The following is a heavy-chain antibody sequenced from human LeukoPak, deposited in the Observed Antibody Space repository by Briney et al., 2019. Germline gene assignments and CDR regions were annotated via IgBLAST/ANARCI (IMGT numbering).Heavy chain of an antibody. Sequence: GGSLRLSCAASGFTFSTYSMNWVRQAPGKGLEWVSYISSSSSTIYYADSVKGRFTISRDNAKNSLYLQMNGLRAEDTAVYYCARGSTYYDSSGQVPFDYWGQGTLVTVSS. CDR3: ARGSTYYDSSGQVPFDY. CDR2: ISSSSSTI. V-gene: IGHV3-48*01. J-gene: IGHJ4*02. CDR1: GFTFSTYS. D-gene: IGHD3-22*01.